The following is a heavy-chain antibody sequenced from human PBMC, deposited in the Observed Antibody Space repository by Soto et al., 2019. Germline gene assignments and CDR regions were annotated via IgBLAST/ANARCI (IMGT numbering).Heavy chain of an antibody. D-gene: IGHD3-22*01. CDR1: GFTFRNAW. V-gene: IGHV3-15*01. CDR3: TTDPVTMIVVVPSSG. J-gene: IGHJ4*02. CDR2: IKSKTDGGTT. Sequence: PGGSLRLSCAASGFTFRNAWMSWVRQAPGKGLEWVGRIKSKTDGGTTDYAAPVKGRFTISRDDSKNTLYLQMNSLKTEDTAVYYCTTDPVTMIVVVPSSGWGQGTLVTVSS.